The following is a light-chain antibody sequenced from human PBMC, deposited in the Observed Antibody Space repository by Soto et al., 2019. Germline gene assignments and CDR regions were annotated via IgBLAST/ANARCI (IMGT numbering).Light chain of an antibody. CDR2: GAS. CDR3: QQYGSSPRT. V-gene: IGKV3-20*01. J-gene: IGKJ1*01. Sequence: EIVMTQSPATLSVSPGERATLSCRASQSVSSDLAWYQQKPGQAPRLLIYGASSRATGIPDRFSGSGSGTDFTLTISRLEPEDFAVYYWQQYGSSPRTFGQGTKVDIK. CDR1: QSVSSD.